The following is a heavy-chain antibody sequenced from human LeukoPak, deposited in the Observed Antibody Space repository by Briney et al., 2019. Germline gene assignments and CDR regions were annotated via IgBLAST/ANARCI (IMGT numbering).Heavy chain of an antibody. CDR3: ECIPYNRLTGYPHDSFDI. V-gene: IGHV3-7*02. D-gene: IGHD3-9*01. Sequence: GGSLRLSCAASGFTFSSYWMSWVRQAPGKGLEWVANIKQDGSEKYYVDSVKGRFTISRDNAKNSLYLQMNNLRAEDTAVYYYECIPYNRLTGYPHDSFDIWGQGTMVTVSS. CDR1: GFTFSSYW. J-gene: IGHJ3*02. CDR2: IKQDGSEK.